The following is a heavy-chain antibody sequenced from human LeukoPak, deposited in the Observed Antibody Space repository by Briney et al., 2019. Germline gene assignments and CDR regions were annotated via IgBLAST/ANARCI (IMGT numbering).Heavy chain of an antibody. CDR1: GGSISSYY. J-gene: IGHJ4*02. D-gene: IGHD5-12*01. Sequence: LSLTCTVSGGSISSYYWSWIRQAPGKGLEWVSYISGSASTIYYADSVKGRFTISRDNAKNSLYLQMNSLRAEDTAVYYCARDGGYDSFDYWGQGPLVTVSS. V-gene: IGHV3-11*04. CDR2: ISGSASTI. CDR3: ARDGGYDSFDY.